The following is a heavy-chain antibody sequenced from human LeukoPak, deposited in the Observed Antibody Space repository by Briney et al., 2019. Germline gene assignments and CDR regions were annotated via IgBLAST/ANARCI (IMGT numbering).Heavy chain of an antibody. J-gene: IGHJ4*02. CDR3: ARHSSGVRGVIPTPDY. V-gene: IGHV7-4-1*02. CDR2: INTNTGNP. CDR1: GYTFTSYA. D-gene: IGHD3-10*01. Sequence: ASVKVSCKASGYTFTSYAMNWVRQASGQGLEWMGWINTNTGNPTYAQGFTGRFVFSLDTSVSTAYLQISSLKAEDTAVYYCARHSSGVRGVIPTPDYWGQGTLVTVSS.